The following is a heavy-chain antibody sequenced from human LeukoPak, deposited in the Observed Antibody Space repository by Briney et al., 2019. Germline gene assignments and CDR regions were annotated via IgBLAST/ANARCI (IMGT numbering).Heavy chain of an antibody. V-gene: IGHV3-30*18. J-gene: IGHJ4*02. CDR2: ISYDGSNK. CDR1: GFTFSSYG. Sequence: PGRSLRLSCAASGFTFSSYGMHWVRQAPGKGLEWVAVISYDGSNKYYADSVKGRFTISRDNSKNTLYLQMNSLRAEDTAVYYCAKDDGIAQGDYFDYWGQGTLVTVSS. CDR3: AKDDGIAQGDYFDY. D-gene: IGHD6-13*01.